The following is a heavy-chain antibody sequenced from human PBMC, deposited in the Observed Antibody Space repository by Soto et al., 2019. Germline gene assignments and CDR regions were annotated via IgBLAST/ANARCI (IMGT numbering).Heavy chain of an antibody. CDR1: GFTFSSYA. D-gene: IGHD2-15*01. CDR2: ISASGGST. V-gene: IGHV3-23*01. Sequence: GGSLRLSCAASGFTFSSYAMSWVRQAPGKGLEWVSAISASGGSTYYADTVKGRFTISRDNSKNTLYLQMNSLRAEDTAVYYCAKDEVLVEVVARDYYGMDVWGQGTTVTVSS. CDR3: AKDEVLVEVVARDYYGMDV. J-gene: IGHJ6*02.